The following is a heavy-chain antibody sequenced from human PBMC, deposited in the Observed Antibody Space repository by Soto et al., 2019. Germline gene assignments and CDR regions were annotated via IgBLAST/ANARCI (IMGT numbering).Heavy chain of an antibody. J-gene: IGHJ1*01. CDR3: ARGEEDLKAVAVIPINLVPAEYFQH. V-gene: IGHV1-2*04. CDR2: INPNSGGT. CDR1: GYTFTGYY. D-gene: IGHD6-19*01. Sequence: ASVKVSCKASGYTFTGYYMHWVRQAPGQGLEWMGWINPNSGGTNYAQKFQGWVTMTRDTSISTAYMELSRLRSDDTAVYYCARGEEDLKAVAVIPINLVPAEYFQHWGQGTLVTVSS.